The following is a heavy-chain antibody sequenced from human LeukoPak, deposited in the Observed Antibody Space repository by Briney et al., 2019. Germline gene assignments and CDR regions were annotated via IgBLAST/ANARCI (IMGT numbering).Heavy chain of an antibody. J-gene: IGHJ3*02. CDR2: IKQDGSEI. V-gene: IGHV3-7*01. Sequence: GGSLRLSCAASGFTFSSYWMSWVRQAPGKGLEWVAIIKQDGSEIYYVDSVKGRFTISRDNAKNSLYLQMNSLRAEDTAVYYCARVSSVVSSLYAFDIWGQGTMVTVSS. D-gene: IGHD5/OR15-5a*01. CDR1: GFTFSSYW. CDR3: ARVSSVVSSLYAFDI.